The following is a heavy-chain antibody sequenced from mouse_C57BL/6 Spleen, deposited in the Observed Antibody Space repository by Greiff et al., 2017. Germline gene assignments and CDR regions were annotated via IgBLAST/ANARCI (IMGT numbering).Heavy chain of an antibody. CDR1: GFTFSDSA. CDR2: ISSGSSTI. D-gene: IGHD2-5*01. Sequence: EVKLVESGGGLVKPGGSLQLSCAASGFTFSDSAMHWVRQAPEKGLEWVAYISSGSSTIYYAATVKGRFPISRDNAKNNLFLQMTSLRSEDTAMYYCARSNYGAMDYWGQGTSVTVSS. CDR3: ARSNYGAMDY. J-gene: IGHJ4*01. V-gene: IGHV5-17*01.